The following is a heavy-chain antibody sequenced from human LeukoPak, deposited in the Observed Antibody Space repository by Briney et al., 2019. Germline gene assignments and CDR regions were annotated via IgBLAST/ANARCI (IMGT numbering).Heavy chain of an antibody. CDR3: ARTKTGYSSGWSGGLDY. CDR1: GFTFSSYA. Sequence: GGSLRLSCAASGFTFSSYAIHWVRQAPGKGLEWVAVISYDGSNKYYADSVKGRFTISRDDSKNTLYLQMNSLRAEDTAVYYCARTKTGYSSGWSGGLDYWGQGTLVTVSS. V-gene: IGHV3-30*04. CDR2: ISYDGSNK. D-gene: IGHD6-19*01. J-gene: IGHJ4*02.